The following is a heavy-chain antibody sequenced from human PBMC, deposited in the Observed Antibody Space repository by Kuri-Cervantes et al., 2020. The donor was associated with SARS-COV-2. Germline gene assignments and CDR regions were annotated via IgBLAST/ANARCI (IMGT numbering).Heavy chain of an antibody. J-gene: IGHJ5*02. Sequence: GGSLRLSCKGSGYGFSTSWMHWVRQMPGKGLEWMGRIDPSDSYTDYRPSLQGHVTISVDRSINTAYMQWCDLKSSDTAVYFCVRWDGFALDLWGQGTLVTVSS. V-gene: IGHV5-10-1*01. CDR1: GYGFSTSW. D-gene: IGHD5-24*01. CDR2: IDPSDSYT. CDR3: VRWDGFALDL.